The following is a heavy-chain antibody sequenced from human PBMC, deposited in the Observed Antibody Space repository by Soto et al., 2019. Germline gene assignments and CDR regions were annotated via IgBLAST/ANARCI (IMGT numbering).Heavy chain of an antibody. J-gene: IGHJ4*02. D-gene: IGHD3-22*01. Sequence: SVKVSCKASGGTFSSYAISWVRQAPGQGLEWMGGIIPIFGTANYAQKFQGRVTITADESTSTAYMELSSLRSEDTAVYYCARYYYDSSGYPYYFDYWGQGTLVTVSS. CDR1: GGTFSSYA. CDR2: IIPIFGTA. V-gene: IGHV1-69*13. CDR3: ARYYYDSSGYPYYFDY.